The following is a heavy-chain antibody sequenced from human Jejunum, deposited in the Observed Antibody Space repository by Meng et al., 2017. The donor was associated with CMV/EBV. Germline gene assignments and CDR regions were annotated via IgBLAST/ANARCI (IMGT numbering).Heavy chain of an antibody. D-gene: IGHD3-16*01. V-gene: IGHV1-18*01. CDR2: ISAYNGDT. CDR3: AREGLVGDLRYFDL. Sequence: QAQLVQYGGEVKKPGASVKVSCKASGYTFTNYGITWVRQAPGQGLEWMGWISAYNGDTNYAQTLQGRVTMTTDTSTSTAYMELRSLRSDDTAVYYCAREGLVGDLRYFDLWGRGTLVTVSS. J-gene: IGHJ2*01. CDR1: GYTFTNYG.